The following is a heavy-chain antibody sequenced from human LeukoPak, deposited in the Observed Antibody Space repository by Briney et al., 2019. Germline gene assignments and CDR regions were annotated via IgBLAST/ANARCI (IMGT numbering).Heavy chain of an antibody. J-gene: IGHJ4*02. CDR1: GFTVSSNY. Sequence: GXXLRLSCAASGFTVSSNYMSWVRQAPGKGLEWVSVIYSGGRTYYADSGKGRFTISRENTKNTLNLQMNSLRAEDTAVYYCARGNYGGNAPPDYWGQGTLVTVSS. D-gene: IGHD4-23*01. CDR3: ARGNYGGNAPPDY. V-gene: IGHV3-66*02. CDR2: IYSGGRT.